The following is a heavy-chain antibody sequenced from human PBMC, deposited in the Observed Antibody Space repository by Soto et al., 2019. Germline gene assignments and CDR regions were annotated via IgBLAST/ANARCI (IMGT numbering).Heavy chain of an antibody. CDR1: GFTFSSYG. V-gene: IGHV3-53*01. J-gene: IGHJ6*02. Sequence: GGSLRLSCTGSGFTFSSYGMSWVRQVPGKGLEWVSVIYSGGSTYYADSVKGRFTISRDNSKNTLYLQMNSLRAEDTAVYYCARDRAAARRYYYYGMDVWGQGTTVTVSS. D-gene: IGHD6-13*01. CDR3: ARDRAAARRYYYYGMDV. CDR2: IYSGGST.